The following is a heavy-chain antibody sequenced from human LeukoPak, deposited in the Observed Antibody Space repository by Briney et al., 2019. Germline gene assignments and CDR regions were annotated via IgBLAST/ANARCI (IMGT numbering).Heavy chain of an antibody. CDR2: IKSKTDGGTT. CDR1: GFTFSNAW. D-gene: IGHD6-19*01. J-gene: IGHJ4*02. CDR3: AREGALAGILDF. V-gene: IGHV3-15*01. Sequence: GGSLRLSCAASGFTFSNAWMSWVRQAPGKGLEWVGRIKSKTDGGTTDYAAPVKGRFTISRDDSKNTLYLQMNSLKTEDTAVYYCAREGALAGILDFWGQGALVTVSS.